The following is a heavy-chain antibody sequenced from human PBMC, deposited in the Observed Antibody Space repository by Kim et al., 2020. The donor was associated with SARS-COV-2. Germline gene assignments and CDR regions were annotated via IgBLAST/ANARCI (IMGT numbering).Heavy chain of an antibody. D-gene: IGHD6-25*01. V-gene: IGHV4-59*08. J-gene: IGHJ4*02. CDR2: IYYSGST. CDR3: ARLFSHGTSANFDY. Sequence: SETLSLTCTVSGGSISSYYWSWIRQPPGKGLEWIGYIYYSGSTNYNPSLKSRVTISVDTSKNQFSLKLSSVTAADTAVYYCARLFSHGTSANFDYWGQGTLVTVSS. CDR1: GGSISSYY.